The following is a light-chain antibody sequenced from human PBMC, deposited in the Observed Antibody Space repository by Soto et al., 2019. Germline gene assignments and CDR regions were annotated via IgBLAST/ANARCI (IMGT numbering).Light chain of an antibody. CDR2: GTS. J-gene: IGKJ2*01. Sequence: EIVMTQSPVALSVSPGERAALSCRASQSVGRNFAWYQQRPGQAPRVLIYGTSTRATGVPARFSGSGSVTDFTLTISSLQSEDFAVYDCQQYNNWPYTFGQGTRLEIK. CDR3: QQYNNWPYT. CDR1: QSVGRN. V-gene: IGKV3-15*01.